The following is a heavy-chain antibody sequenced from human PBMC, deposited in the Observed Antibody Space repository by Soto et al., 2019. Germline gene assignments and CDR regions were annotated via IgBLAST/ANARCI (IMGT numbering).Heavy chain of an antibody. J-gene: IGHJ4*02. V-gene: IGHV3-23*01. D-gene: IGHD3-10*01. CDR2: ISGSGGST. CDR1: GLTFSSYA. CDR3: AKDGWFGGFDY. Sequence: GGSLRLSCAASGLTFSSYAMSWVRQAPGKGLEWVSAISGSGGSTYYADSVKGRFTISRDNSKNTLYLQMNGLRAEDTAVYYCAKDGWFGGFDYWGQGTLVTVSS.